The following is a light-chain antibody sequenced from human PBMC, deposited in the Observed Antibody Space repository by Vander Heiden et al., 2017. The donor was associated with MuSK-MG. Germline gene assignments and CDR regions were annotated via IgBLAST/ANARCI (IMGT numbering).Light chain of an antibody. V-gene: IGLV3-21*02. CDR2: DDS. CDR3: QVWDSGTSHVV. CDR1: NIGSKS. J-gene: IGLJ2*01. Sequence: SSVLTQAPSVSVAPGQTARITCGENNIGSKSVHWYQQKPGQAPVLVVYDDSDRPSGIPERISGSNSGNTATLTTSRVEAGDEADYYCQVWDSGTSHVVFGGGTKLTVL.